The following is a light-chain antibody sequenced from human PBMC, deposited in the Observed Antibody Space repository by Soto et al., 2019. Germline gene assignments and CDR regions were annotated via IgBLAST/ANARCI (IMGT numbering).Light chain of an antibody. CDR2: ADS. J-gene: IGLJ2*01. CDR1: NIGSKG. Sequence: SYELTQPPSVSVAPGQTARITCGGNNIGSKGVHWYQQKPGQAPMLVVYADSDRPSGIPERFSGSNSGNTATLTISRVEAGDEADYYCQVWDSSSDQFGGGTSSPS. CDR3: QVWDSSSDQ. V-gene: IGLV3-21*02.